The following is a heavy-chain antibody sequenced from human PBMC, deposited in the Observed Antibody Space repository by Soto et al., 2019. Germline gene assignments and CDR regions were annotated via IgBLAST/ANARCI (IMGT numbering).Heavy chain of an antibody. V-gene: IGHV1-2*02. CDR1: RYTFTSYD. CDR2: IKTDSGDT. D-gene: IGHD3-10*01. J-gene: IGHJ5*02. CDR3: ARRSSTYLNEIIYDP. Sequence: QVQLVQSGAEVKRPGASVRVSCRASRYTFTSYDIYWVRQAPGQGLEWIGWIKTDSGDTDYAQNFQGRVTMTRDTSINTAYMELNNLVSDDTAVYYCARRSSTYLNEIIYDPWSQGTLVTVSS.